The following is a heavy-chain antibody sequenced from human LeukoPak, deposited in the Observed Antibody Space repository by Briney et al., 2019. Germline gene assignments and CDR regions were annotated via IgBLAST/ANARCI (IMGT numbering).Heavy chain of an antibody. CDR2: IYYSGST. CDR3: ARAEDYYDSSGPLPLDY. V-gene: IGHV4-61*01. D-gene: IGHD3-22*01. J-gene: IGHJ4*02. Sequence: SETLSLTCTVSGYSISSGYNWSWIRQPPGKGLEGFGFIYYSGSTNYNPSLKSRVTISVDTSKNQFSLKLSSVTAADTAVYYCARAEDYYDSSGPLPLDYWGQGTLVTVSS. CDR1: GYSISSGYN.